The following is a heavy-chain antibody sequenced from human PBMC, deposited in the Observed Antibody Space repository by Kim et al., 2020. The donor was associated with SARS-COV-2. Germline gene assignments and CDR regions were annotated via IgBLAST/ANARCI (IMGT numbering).Heavy chain of an antibody. CDR2: IYYSGST. D-gene: IGHD3-10*01. CDR3: ARDGPMVRGVINAFDI. V-gene: IGHV4-30-4*01. J-gene: IGHJ3*02. Sequence: SETLSLTCTVSGGSISSGDYYWSWIRQPPGKGLEWIGYIYYSGSTYYNPSLKSRVTISVDTSKNQFSLKLSSVTAADTAVYYCARDGPMVRGVINAFDIWGQRTMVTVSS. CDR1: GGSISSGDYY.